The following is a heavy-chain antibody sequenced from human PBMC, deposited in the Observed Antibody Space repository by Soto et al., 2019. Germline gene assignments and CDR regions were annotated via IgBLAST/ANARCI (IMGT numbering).Heavy chain of an antibody. D-gene: IGHD1-26*01. J-gene: IGHJ6*02. CDR2: IYYSGST. Sequence: SETLSLTCTVSGGSISSGGYYWSWIRQHPGKGLEWIGYIYYSGSTYYNPSLKSRVTISVDTSKNQFSLKLSSVTAADTAVYYCARDIGPPPSIVTGYGMDVWGQGTTVTVSS. V-gene: IGHV4-31*03. CDR3: ARDIGPPPSIVTGYGMDV. CDR1: GGSISSGGYY.